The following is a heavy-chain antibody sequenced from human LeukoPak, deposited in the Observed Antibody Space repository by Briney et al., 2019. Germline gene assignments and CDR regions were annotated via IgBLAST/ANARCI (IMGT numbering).Heavy chain of an antibody. V-gene: IGHV3-21*01. Sequence: GGSLRLSCAPSGFTFSNYSMNWVRQAPGKGLEWVSSISSSSSYIYYADSVKGRFTISRDNAKNSLYLQMNSLRAEDTAVYYCARDGEGTYYYDSSGYFLDYWGQGTLVTVSS. CDR1: GFTFSNYS. CDR3: ARDGEGTYYYDSSGYFLDY. J-gene: IGHJ4*02. D-gene: IGHD3-22*01. CDR2: ISSSSSYI.